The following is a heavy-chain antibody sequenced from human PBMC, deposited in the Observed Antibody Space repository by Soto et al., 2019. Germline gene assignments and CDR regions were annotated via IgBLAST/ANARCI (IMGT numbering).Heavy chain of an antibody. CDR3: AKAKRGILPTTTGGLDY. CDR1: GFPFSTYA. D-gene: IGHD4-4*01. Sequence: EVQLLESGGNLVQPGGSLRLSCAGSGFPFSTYAVSWVRQTPGKGLEWVSAISPTGGSTYYAASVRGRFTISRDNSKNTVFLQMSGLRAEYTAIYYCAKAKRGILPTTTGGLDYWGQGTVLSVSS. J-gene: IGHJ4*02. V-gene: IGHV3-23*01. CDR2: ISPTGGST.